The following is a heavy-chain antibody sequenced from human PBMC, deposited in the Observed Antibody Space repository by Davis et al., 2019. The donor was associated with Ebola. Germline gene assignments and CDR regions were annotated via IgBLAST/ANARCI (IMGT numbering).Heavy chain of an antibody. CDR3: ATTFGFDY. Sequence: AASVKVSCKASGYSFTSYGISWVRQAPGQGLEWMGWISTYNANTNYAQKLQGRVTMTTDTSTSTAYMELRSLRSDDTAVYYCATTFGFDYWGQGTLVTVSS. CDR2: ISTYNANT. CDR1: GYSFTSYG. D-gene: IGHD3-16*01. V-gene: IGHV1-18*01. J-gene: IGHJ4*02.